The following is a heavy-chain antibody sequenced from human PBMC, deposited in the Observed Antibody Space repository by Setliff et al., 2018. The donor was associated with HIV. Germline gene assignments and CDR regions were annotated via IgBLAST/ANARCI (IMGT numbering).Heavy chain of an antibody. CDR3: VRTNYYYYYMDV. CDR2: IFYKGST. V-gene: IGHV4-31*03. J-gene: IGHJ6*03. Sequence: SETLSLTCTVSGGSISTGDYYWAWIRHYPGKGLEWIGYIFYKGSTFYNPSLKSRVSISVLRSTDQFFLRLNSVTAADTAVYYCVRTNYYYYYMDVWDKGTTVTVSS. CDR1: GGSISTGDYY.